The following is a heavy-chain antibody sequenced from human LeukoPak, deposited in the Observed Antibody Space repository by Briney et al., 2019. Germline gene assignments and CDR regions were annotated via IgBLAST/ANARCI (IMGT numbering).Heavy chain of an antibody. Sequence: AGESLKISCKGSGSSFTSYWIGWVRQMPGKGLEWMGIIYPGDSDTRYSPSFQGQVTISADKSISTAYLQWSSLKASDTAMYYCARRTIAARPYDAFDIGGQGTMVTVSS. J-gene: IGHJ3*02. CDR3: ARRTIAARPYDAFDI. CDR1: GSSFTSYW. V-gene: IGHV5-51*01. CDR2: IYPGDSDT. D-gene: IGHD6-6*01.